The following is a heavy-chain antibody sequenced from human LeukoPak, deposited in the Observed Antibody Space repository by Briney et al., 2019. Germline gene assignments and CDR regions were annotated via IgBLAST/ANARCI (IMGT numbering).Heavy chain of an antibody. CDR2: ISESGGST. CDR1: GFTFSTSA. D-gene: IGHD3-10*01. J-gene: IGHJ4*02. Sequence: GGSPRLSCVVSGFTFSTSAMSWVRQAPGKGLEWVSGISESGGSTYYADSVKGRFTSSRDNSKNTLYLQMNNLRAEDTAAYYCAKGSFWGQGTLVTVSS. CDR3: AKGSF. V-gene: IGHV3-23*01.